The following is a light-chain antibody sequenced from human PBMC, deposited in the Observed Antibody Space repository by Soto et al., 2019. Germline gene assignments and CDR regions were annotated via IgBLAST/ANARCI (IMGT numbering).Light chain of an antibody. CDR3: KQALQTRT. Sequence: DIVMTQSPLSLPVTPGEPASISCRSSQSLLHNNGYNYLDWYLQKPGQSPQLLIYLGSNRASGVPDRFSGSGSGTDFTLKISRVEAEDVGVYYCKQALQTRTFGQGTKVDIK. CDR2: LGS. V-gene: IGKV2-28*01. CDR1: QSLLHNNGYNY. J-gene: IGKJ1*01.